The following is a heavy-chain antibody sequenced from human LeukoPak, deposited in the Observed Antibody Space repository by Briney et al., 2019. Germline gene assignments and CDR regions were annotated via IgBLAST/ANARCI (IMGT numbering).Heavy chain of an antibody. CDR3: AKVPHSWGLFDS. J-gene: IGHJ4*02. V-gene: IGHV3-30*02. CDR1: GFTFGRYG. D-gene: IGHD3-16*01. CDR2: IRDDGSTR. Sequence: GGSLRLSCAASGFTFGRYGLHWVRQAPGKGLEWVAFIRDDGSTRYYADSVKGRFTVSRDNSKNTLYLQMDSLRTEDTAIYYCAKVPHSWGLFDSWGQGTLVTVSS.